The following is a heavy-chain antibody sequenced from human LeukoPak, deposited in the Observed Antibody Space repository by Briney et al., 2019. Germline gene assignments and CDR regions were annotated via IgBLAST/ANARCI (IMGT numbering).Heavy chain of an antibody. CDR1: GGSFSGYY. Sequence: SETLSLTCAVYGGSFSGYYWSWNRQPPGKGLEWIGEINHSGSTNYNPSLKSRVTISVDTSKNQFSLKLSSVTAADTAVYYCARGLRVVVVAATPGYYYYYGMDVWGQGTTVTVSS. V-gene: IGHV4-34*01. D-gene: IGHD2-15*01. CDR2: INHSGST. J-gene: IGHJ6*02. CDR3: ARGLRVVVVAATPGYYYYYGMDV.